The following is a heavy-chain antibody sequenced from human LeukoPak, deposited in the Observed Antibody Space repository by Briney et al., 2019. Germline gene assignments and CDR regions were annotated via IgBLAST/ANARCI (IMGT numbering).Heavy chain of an antibody. V-gene: IGHV4-34*01. J-gene: IGHJ5*02. Sequence: SETLSLTCAVYGGSFSGYYWSWIRQPPGKGLEWIGEINHSGSTNYNPSLKSRVTISVDTSKNQFSLKLSSVTAADTAVYYCARTPVVVTVYWFDPWGQGTLVTVSS. CDR2: INHSGST. D-gene: IGHD2-21*02. CDR1: GGSFSGYY. CDR3: ARTPVVVTVYWFDP.